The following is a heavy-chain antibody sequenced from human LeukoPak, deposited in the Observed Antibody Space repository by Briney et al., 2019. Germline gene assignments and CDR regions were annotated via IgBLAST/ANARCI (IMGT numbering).Heavy chain of an antibody. Sequence: GGSLRLSCAASGFTLSSYSMNWVRQAPGKGLEWVASISSSSSYIYYADSVKGRFTISRDNAKNSLYLQMNSLRAEDTAVYYCARVPSSGWFPLDYWGQGTLVTVSP. CDR3: ARVPSSGWFPLDY. CDR2: ISSSSSYI. J-gene: IGHJ4*02. D-gene: IGHD6-19*01. CDR1: GFTLSSYS. V-gene: IGHV3-21*01.